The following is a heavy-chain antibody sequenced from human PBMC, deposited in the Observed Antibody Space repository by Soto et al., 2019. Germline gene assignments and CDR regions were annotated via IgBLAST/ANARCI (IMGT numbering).Heavy chain of an antibody. D-gene: IGHD3-10*01. CDR2: IKQDGSAI. CDR3: PTIRRFGELSWGDMDV. V-gene: IGHV3-7*02. J-gene: IGHJ6*02. Sequence: EVQLVESGGGLVQPGGSLRLSCAASGFTFSSYWMSWVRQAPGKGLEWVANIKQDGSAIYYVESVKGRFTISRDNAKNSLYLQMNSLRVEDTAVYYCPTIRRFGELSWGDMDVWGQGTTVTVSS. CDR1: GFTFSSYW.